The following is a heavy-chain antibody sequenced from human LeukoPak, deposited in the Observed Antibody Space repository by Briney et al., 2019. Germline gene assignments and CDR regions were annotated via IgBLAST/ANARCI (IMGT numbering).Heavy chain of an antibody. V-gene: IGHV3-30-3*01. D-gene: IGHD6-6*01. CDR3: ARGFEQLVLIDY. J-gene: IGHJ4*02. CDR1: GFTFSSYA. Sequence: GGSLRLSCAASGFTFSSYAMPWVRQAPGKGLEWVAVISYDGSNKYYADSVKGRFTISRDNSKNTLYLQMNSLRAEDTAVYYCARGFEQLVLIDYWGQGTLVTVSS. CDR2: ISYDGSNK.